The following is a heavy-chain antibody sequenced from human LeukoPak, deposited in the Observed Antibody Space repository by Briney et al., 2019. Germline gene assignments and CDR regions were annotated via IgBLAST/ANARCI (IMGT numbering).Heavy chain of an antibody. V-gene: IGHV4-34*01. CDR2: INHSGST. CDR3: ARDFYSGYVEFDY. Sequence: NPSETLSLTCAVYGGSFSGYYWSWIRQPPGKGLEWIGEINHSGSTNYNPSLKSRVTISVDTSKNQFSLKLSSVTAADTAVYYCARDFYSGYVEFDYWGQGTLVTVSS. D-gene: IGHD5-12*01. CDR1: GGSFSGYY. J-gene: IGHJ4*02.